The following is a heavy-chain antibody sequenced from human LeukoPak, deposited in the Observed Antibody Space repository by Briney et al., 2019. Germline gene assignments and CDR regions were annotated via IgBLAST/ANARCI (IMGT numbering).Heavy chain of an antibody. CDR3: AREAICGGDCPFVGPHFDY. CDR2: INPSGGST. J-gene: IGHJ4*02. V-gene: IGHV1-46*01. CDR1: GYTFTSYY. D-gene: IGHD2-21*02. Sequence: ASVKVSCKASGYTFTSYYMHWVRQAPGQGLEWMGIINPSGGSTSYAQKFQGRVTMTRDMSTSTVYMELSSLRSEDTAVYYCAREAICGGDCPFVGPHFDYWGQGTLVTVSS.